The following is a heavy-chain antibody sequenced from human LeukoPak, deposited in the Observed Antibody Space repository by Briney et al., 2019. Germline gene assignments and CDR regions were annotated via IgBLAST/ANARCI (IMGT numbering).Heavy chain of an antibody. J-gene: IGHJ4*02. V-gene: IGHV4-30-4*01. CDR2: IYYSGST. D-gene: IGHD6-13*01. CDR1: GGSISSGDYY. Sequence: SETLSLTCTVSGGSISSGDYYWSWIRQPPGKGLEWIGYIYYSGSTYYNPSLKSRVTISVDTSKNQFSLKLSSVTAADTAVYYCARAVSAAAVDYWGQGTLVTVSS. CDR3: ARAVSAAAVDY.